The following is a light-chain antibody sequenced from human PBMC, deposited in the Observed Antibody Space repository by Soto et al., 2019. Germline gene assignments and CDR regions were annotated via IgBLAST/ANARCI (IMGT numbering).Light chain of an antibody. Sequence: QSVLTQPRSVSGSPGQSVTISCTGTSSDVGGFNFVSWYQQHPGKAPKLMIYDVNKRPSGVPDRFSGSKSGSTASLTISGLQAEDEADYYCCSYAGSYSYAFATGTKVTVL. CDR3: CSYAGSYSYA. CDR1: SSDVGGFNF. CDR2: DVN. J-gene: IGLJ1*01. V-gene: IGLV2-11*01.